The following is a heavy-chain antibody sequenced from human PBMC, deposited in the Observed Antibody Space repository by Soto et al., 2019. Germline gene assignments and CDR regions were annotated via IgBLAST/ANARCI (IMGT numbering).Heavy chain of an antibody. CDR2: ISDGGRST. Sequence: EVQLIESGGGLVQPGGSVRLSCAASGFNFRNYAMGWVRQPPGKGLEWVSFISDGGRSTYYADSVKGRFTVSRDNSKNTLYLQLSSLKAQDTAVYFCARTFDFCDRYSPFDYWGQGTLVTVSS. D-gene: IGHD3-3*01. CDR3: ARTFDFCDRYSPFDY. J-gene: IGHJ4*02. CDR1: GFNFRNYA. V-gene: IGHV3-23*01.